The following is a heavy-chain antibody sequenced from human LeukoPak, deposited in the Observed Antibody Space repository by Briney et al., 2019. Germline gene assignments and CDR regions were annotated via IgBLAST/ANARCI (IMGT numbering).Heavy chain of an antibody. CDR3: APPGRWPDKFDY. CDR1: GDTLTELS. D-gene: IGHD4-23*01. J-gene: IGHJ4*02. CDR2: FECEWGET. Sequence: ASVKVSCKVSGDTLTELSMHWVRQAPGKGLEGMGGFECEWGETIYGQKFQGRVTMPEDTSTDTAYMELSTLRSEATPLSHCAPPGRWPDKFDYWGQGTLVTVSS. V-gene: IGHV1-24*01.